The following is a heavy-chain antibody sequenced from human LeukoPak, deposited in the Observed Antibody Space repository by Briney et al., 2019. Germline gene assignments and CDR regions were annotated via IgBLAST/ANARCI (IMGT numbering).Heavy chain of an antibody. D-gene: IGHD3-16*02. CDR1: GFTFSSYG. CDR3: AKDRWQLSPDYYYYRDV. CDR2: LRYAGSNK. Sequence: PGGSLRLSCAASGFTFSSYGMPWVRQPPGKGLEWVAFLRYAGSNKYYTDSVKGRFTISRDNSKNTLYLQMDRLRAEDKAVYYCAKDRWQLSPDYYYYRDVWGKGTTVSVSS. J-gene: IGHJ6*03. V-gene: IGHV3-30*02.